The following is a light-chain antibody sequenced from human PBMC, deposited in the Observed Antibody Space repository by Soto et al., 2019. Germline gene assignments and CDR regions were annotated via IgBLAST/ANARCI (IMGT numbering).Light chain of an antibody. Sequence: EIVLRQYPGTLSLSPSDRATLSCQSSQSVRSSYLAWYQHKPGQAPRLLIYGASSRATGIPDRFSGSGSGTDFTLTISSLQPDDFATYYCQHYNSYSEAFGQGTKVDI. J-gene: IGKJ1*01. CDR1: QSVRSSY. V-gene: IGKV3-20*01. CDR2: GAS. CDR3: QHYNSYSEA.